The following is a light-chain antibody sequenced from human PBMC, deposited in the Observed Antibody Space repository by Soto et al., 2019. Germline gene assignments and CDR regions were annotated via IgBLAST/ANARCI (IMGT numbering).Light chain of an antibody. CDR2: EVT. CDR1: ASDIGRYNY. CDR3: NSYVGSNNYV. V-gene: IGLV2-8*01. Sequence: ALTXPPSASGSPGQSVTISCIGTASDIGRYNYVSWYQHHPGKAPKLIIYEVTKRPSGVPDRFSGSKSGNTASLTVSGLQADDEADYYCNSYVGSNNYVFGTGTKVTVL. J-gene: IGLJ1*01.